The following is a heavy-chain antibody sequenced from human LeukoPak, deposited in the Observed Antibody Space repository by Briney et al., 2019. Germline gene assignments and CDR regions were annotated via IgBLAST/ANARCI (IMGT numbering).Heavy chain of an antibody. D-gene: IGHD3-16*01. CDR2: ITRDGGST. CDR1: GFSFYDYT. J-gene: IGHJ4*02. Sequence: GGSLRLSCAASGFSFYDYTLHWVRQGPGKGLEWVSLITRDGGSTFYADSVKGRFTISRDTSKNSLYLQMNSLTTEDTALYYCATERSKYFDYWGQGTLVTVSS. V-gene: IGHV3-43*01. CDR3: ATERSKYFDY.